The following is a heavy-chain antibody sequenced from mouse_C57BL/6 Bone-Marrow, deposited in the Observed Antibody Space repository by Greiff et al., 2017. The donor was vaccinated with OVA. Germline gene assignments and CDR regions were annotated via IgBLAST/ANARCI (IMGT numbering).Heavy chain of an antibody. Sequence: DVQLVESGPVLVKPGPSVKISCKASGFTFTDYYMHWVKQSHGKSLEWIGLVYPYNGGTSYNQKFKGKATLTVDTSSSTAYMELNSLTSEDSAVYYCARGNYYGSSYYFDYWGQGTTLTVSS. CDR3: ARGNYYGSSYYFDY. CDR1: GFTFTDYY. CDR2: VYPYNGGT. V-gene: IGHV1-36*01. D-gene: IGHD1-1*01. J-gene: IGHJ2*01.